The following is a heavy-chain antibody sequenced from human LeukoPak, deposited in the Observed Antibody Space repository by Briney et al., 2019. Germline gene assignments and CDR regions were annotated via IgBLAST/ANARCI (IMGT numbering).Heavy chain of an antibody. CDR2: IYYSGST. CDR3: AISEGPSTMARGFPGFGY. V-gene: IGHV4-31*03. J-gene: IGHJ4*02. D-gene: IGHD3-10*01. Sequence: SETLSLTCTVSGGSISSGGYYWSWICQHPGKGLEWIGYIYYSGSTYYNPSLKSRVTISVDTSKNQFSLKLSSVTAADTAVYYCAISEGPSTMARGFPGFGYWGQGTLVTVSS. CDR1: GGSISSGGYY.